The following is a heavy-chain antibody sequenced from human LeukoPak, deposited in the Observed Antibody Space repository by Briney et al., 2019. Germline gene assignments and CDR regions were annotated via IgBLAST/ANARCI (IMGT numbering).Heavy chain of an antibody. CDR2: IKSKANNYAT. J-gene: IGHJ4*02. V-gene: IGHV3-73*01. CDR1: GLTFSGAA. D-gene: IGHD1-26*01. CDR3: TRPGVGATARSDY. Sequence: PGGSLRLSCAASGLTFSGAAMHWVRQASGKGLEWVGRIKSKANNYATAYAASVKGRFTISRDDSKNTAFLQMNSLKTEDTAVYYCTRPGVGATARSDYWGQGTLVTVSS.